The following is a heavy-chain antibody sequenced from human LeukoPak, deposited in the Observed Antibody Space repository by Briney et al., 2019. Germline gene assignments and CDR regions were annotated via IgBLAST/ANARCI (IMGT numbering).Heavy chain of an antibody. CDR1: GFTFRTYW. V-gene: IGHV3-7*01. CDR3: ARADWDTAMIDY. Sequence: GGSLRLSCAASGFTFRTYWMSWVRQAPGKGLEWVANIKQDGSEKHYVDSVKGRFTISRDNAKNSLYLQMNSLRAEDTAVYYCARADWDTAMIDYWGQGTLVTVPS. D-gene: IGHD5-18*01. CDR2: IKQDGSEK. J-gene: IGHJ4*02.